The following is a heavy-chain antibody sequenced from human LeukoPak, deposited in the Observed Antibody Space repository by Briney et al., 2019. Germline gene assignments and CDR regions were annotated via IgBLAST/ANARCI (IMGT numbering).Heavy chain of an antibody. Sequence: GGSLRLSCVASGFXFSSYWIHWVCQPPGKGPVWVSRINTDGSTSSYADSVKGRFTISRDNARNSLYLQMNSLRAEDTALYYCARGGSVSGYYTTYWGQGTLVTVSS. D-gene: IGHD3-22*01. CDR3: ARGGSVSGYYTTY. CDR2: INTDGSTS. V-gene: IGHV3-74*01. CDR1: GFXFSSYW. J-gene: IGHJ4*02.